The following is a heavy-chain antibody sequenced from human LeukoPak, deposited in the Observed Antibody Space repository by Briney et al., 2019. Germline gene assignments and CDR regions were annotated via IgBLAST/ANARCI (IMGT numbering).Heavy chain of an antibody. CDR3: AAGTAADY. J-gene: IGHJ4*02. D-gene: IGHD6-13*01. Sequence: KPGGSLRLSCVVSGIPFSDYYMNWIRQAPGKGLEWISYISSSSSYRDYAASVKGRSTISRDNAKNVLYLQMNSLRVEDTAVYYCAAGTAADYWGLGTLVAVSS. CDR1: GIPFSDYY. V-gene: IGHV3-11*03. CDR2: ISSSSSYR.